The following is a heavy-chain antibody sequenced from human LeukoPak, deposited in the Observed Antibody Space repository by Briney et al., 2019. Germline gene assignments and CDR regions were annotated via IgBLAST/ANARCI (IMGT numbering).Heavy chain of an antibody. D-gene: IGHD3-22*01. V-gene: IGHV3-11*01. CDR3: VRAYTRGYSDDFDY. CDR2: IDGGSSNM. CDR1: GFFFSDYY. Sequence: GGSLRLSCAASGFFFSDYYMSWMRQAPGKGLEWVSYIDGGSSNMYYADSVKGRFTISRDNAKNSLYLQMNSLRGEDTAVYYCVRAYTRGYSDDFDYWGQGTLVTVSS. J-gene: IGHJ4*02.